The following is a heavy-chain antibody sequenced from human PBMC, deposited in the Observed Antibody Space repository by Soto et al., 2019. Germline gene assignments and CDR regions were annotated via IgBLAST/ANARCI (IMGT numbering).Heavy chain of an antibody. D-gene: IGHD1-1*01. Sequence: QVHLVQSGAEVKKPGASVKVSCKASGYTFTSYGITWVRQAPGQGLAWMGWISAHNGNTDYAQKIQGRVIVTRDTSTSTAYMELRSLRSDDTAVYYCARGRYGDYWGQGALVTVSS. CDR2: ISAHNGNT. CDR1: GYTFTSYG. CDR3: ARGRYGDY. J-gene: IGHJ4*02. V-gene: IGHV1-18*01.